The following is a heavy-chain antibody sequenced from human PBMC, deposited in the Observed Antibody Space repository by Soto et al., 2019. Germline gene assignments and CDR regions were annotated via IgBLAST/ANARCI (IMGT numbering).Heavy chain of an antibody. D-gene: IGHD3-16*01. J-gene: IGHJ4*02. V-gene: IGHV3-23*01. CDR1: GFKFSNYA. Sequence: GGSLRLSCAASGFKFSNYAMSWVRQAPGKGLEWVSLISATGGGTYYADSVKGRFTISRDNSHNTLYLQVHSLTAEDTAVYYCAKDRRAGGNSAYYFDFWGQGAQVTVSS. CDR2: ISATGGGT. CDR3: AKDRRAGGNSAYYFDF.